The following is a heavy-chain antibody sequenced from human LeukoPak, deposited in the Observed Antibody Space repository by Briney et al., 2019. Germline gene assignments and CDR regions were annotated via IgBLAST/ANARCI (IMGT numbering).Heavy chain of an antibody. CDR1: GFTFSSYA. J-gene: IGHJ6*02. Sequence: QPGGSLRLSCASSGFTFSSYAMSWVRQAPGKGLEWVSAISGSGGSTYYADSVKGRFTISRDNAKNSLYLQMNSLRAEDTAVYYCARVLSGSGSYSYYYYYGMDVWGQGTTVTVSS. V-gene: IGHV3-23*01. D-gene: IGHD3-10*01. CDR3: ARVLSGSGSYSYYYYYGMDV. CDR2: ISGSGGST.